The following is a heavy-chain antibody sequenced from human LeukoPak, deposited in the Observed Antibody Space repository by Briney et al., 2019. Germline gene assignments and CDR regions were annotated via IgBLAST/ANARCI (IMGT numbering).Heavy chain of an antibody. Sequence: PSETLSLTCTVSGGSISSSNYYWGWIRQPPGKGLEWIGNIYYSGSTYYNPSLRSRVTISVDTSKNQFSLRRSSVTAADTAVYYCARHGGHYDILTGYLGYYYMDVWGKGATVTISS. CDR1: GGSISSSNYY. D-gene: IGHD3-9*01. J-gene: IGHJ6*03. CDR2: IYYSGST. V-gene: IGHV4-39*01. CDR3: ARHGGHYDILTGYLGYYYMDV.